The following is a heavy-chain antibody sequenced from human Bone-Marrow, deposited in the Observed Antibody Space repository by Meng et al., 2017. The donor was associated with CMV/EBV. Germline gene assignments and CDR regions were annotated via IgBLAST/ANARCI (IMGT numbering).Heavy chain of an antibody. CDR1: GYTFTSYY. Sequence: ASVKVSCKASGYTFTSYYMHWVRQAPGQGLEWMGIINPSGGSTSYAQKFQGRVTMTRDTSTSTVYMELSSLRSEDTAVYYWARAPVYGDYDSDAFDIWGQGTMVTVSS. D-gene: IGHD4-17*01. CDR2: INPSGGST. J-gene: IGHJ3*02. V-gene: IGHV1-46*01. CDR3: ARAPVYGDYDSDAFDI.